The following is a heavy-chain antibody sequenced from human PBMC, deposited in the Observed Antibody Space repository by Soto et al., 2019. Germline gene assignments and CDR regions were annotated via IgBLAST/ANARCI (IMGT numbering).Heavy chain of an antibody. CDR2: IYYSGST. CDR3: ASPIAARGPLGY. J-gene: IGHJ4*02. CDR1: GGTSSSSSYY. V-gene: IGHV4-39*01. D-gene: IGHD6-6*01. Sequence: PSETMSLTCTVSGGTSSSSSYYWGRIRKPPGKGLEWIGSIYYSGSTNYNPSLKSRVTISVDTSKNQFSLKLSSVTAAGPAGYYCASPIAARGPLGYWCQGTRVTVTA.